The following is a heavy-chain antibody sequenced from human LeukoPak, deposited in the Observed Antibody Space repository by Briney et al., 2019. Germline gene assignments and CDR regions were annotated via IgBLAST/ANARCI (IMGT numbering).Heavy chain of an antibody. CDR3: AKASEGYSYTPFDY. CDR1: GFTFSSYG. CDR2: IRYDGSNE. J-gene: IGHJ4*02. Sequence: GGSLRLSCAASGFTFSSYGMHWVRQAPGKGLEWVAFIRYDGSNEYYADSVKGRFTISRDNSKNTLYLQMNSLRAEDTAVYYCAKASEGYSYTPFDYWGQGTLVTVSS. D-gene: IGHD5-12*01. V-gene: IGHV3-30*02.